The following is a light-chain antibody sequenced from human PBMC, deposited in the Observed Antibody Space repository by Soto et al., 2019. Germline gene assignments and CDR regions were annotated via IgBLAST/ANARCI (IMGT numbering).Light chain of an antibody. Sequence: DIQMTQSPSSLSASVGDRVTITCQASQDISNYLNWYQQKPGKAPKLLIYDASNLETGVPSRFSGSGSGTDFTFTISSLQPEDIATYYCQQNNGYSRTFGQGTKVDIK. CDR1: QDISNY. V-gene: IGKV1-33*01. J-gene: IGKJ1*01. CDR2: DAS. CDR3: QQNNGYSRT.